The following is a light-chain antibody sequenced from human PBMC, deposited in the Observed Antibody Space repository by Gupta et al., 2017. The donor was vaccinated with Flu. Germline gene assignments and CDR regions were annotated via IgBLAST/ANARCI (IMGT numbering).Light chain of an antibody. CDR3: QQCADWPMT. CDR2: DAS. V-gene: IGKV3-11*01. CDR1: QTVGRF. Sequence: GERATLSGRASQTVGRFLVWYQQKPGQAPRLLMSDASTRATGIPARFGGSGSGTDFTLTISSLEPEDLAVYFCQQCADWPMTFGQGTRLEIK. J-gene: IGKJ5*01.